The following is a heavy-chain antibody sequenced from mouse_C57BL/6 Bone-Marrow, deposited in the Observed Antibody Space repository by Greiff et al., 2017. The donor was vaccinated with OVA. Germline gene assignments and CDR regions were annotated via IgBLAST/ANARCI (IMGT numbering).Heavy chain of an antibody. CDR2: IDPENGDT. CDR3: TTRIITTVVAPYAMDY. CDR1: GFNIKDDY. D-gene: IGHD1-1*01. Sequence: VQLQQSGAELVRPGASVKLSCTASGFNIKDDYMHWVKQRPEQGLECIGWIDPENGDTEYASKFQGKATITADTSSNTAYLQLSSLTSEDTAVYYCTTRIITTVVAPYAMDYWGQGTSVTVSS. J-gene: IGHJ4*01. V-gene: IGHV14-4*01.